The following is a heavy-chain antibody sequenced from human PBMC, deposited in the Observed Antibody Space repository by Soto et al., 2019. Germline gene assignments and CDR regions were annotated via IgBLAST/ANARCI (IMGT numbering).Heavy chain of an antibody. CDR2: TRNKANSYTT. V-gene: IGHV3-72*01. CDR1: GFTFSDHY. D-gene: IGHD3-22*01. J-gene: IGHJ6*02. CDR3: ARFGYDSSGYHSPHFHGMDV. Sequence: GGSLRLSCAASGFTFSDHYMDWVRQAPGKGLEWVGRTRNKANSYTTEYAASVKGRFTISRDDSKNSLYLQMNSLKTEDTAVYYCARFGYDSSGYHSPHFHGMDVWGQGTTVTVSS.